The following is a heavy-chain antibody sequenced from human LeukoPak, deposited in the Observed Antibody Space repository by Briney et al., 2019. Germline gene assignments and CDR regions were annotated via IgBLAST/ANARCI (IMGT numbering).Heavy chain of an antibody. Sequence: SETLSLTCTVSGGSISSGSYYWSWIRQPAGKGLEWIGRIYTSGSTNYNPSLKSQVTISVDTSKNQFSLKLSSVTAADTAVYYCARAFIAARPDYYYYGMDVWGQGTTVTVSS. CDR1: GGSISSGSYY. V-gene: IGHV4-61*02. D-gene: IGHD6-6*01. CDR3: ARAFIAARPDYYYYGMDV. CDR2: IYTSGST. J-gene: IGHJ6*02.